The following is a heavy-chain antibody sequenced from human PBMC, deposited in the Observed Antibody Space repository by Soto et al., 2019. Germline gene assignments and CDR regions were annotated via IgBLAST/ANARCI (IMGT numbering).Heavy chain of an antibody. CDR1: GFTFSIYA. CDR2: ISESGGSS. D-gene: IGHD5-12*01. J-gene: IGHJ4*02. V-gene: IGHV3-23*01. CDR3: ARSLFMVAPDNEPFDY. Sequence: EVQLLESGGGLVQPGGSLRLSCAASGFTFSIYAMSWVRQAPGKGLEWVSSISESGGSSYYADFEKGRFTISRDNSKTTLYLQMNSLRAEDTAIYYCARSLFMVAPDNEPFDYWGQGTLVTVSS.